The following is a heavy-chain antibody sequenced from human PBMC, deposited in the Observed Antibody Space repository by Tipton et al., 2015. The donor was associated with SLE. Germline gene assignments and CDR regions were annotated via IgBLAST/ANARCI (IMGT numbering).Heavy chain of an antibody. J-gene: IGHJ5*02. CDR3: ARISQSPLTVTTTWHWFDP. D-gene: IGHD4-11*01. V-gene: IGHV4-39*01. Sequence: TLSLTCTVSGASISSSSYYWGWIRQPPGKGLEWIGSIYYSGSTYYNPSLKSRVTISVDTSKNQFSLRLSSVTAADTAVYYCARISQSPLTVTTTWHWFDPWGQGTLVTVSS. CDR1: GASISSSSYY. CDR2: IYYSGST.